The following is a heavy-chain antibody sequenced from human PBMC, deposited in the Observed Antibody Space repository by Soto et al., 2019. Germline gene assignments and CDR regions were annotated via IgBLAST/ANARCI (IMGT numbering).Heavy chain of an antibody. CDR2: IIPIFGTA. CDR3: AGGVVPAANWFDP. CDR1: GGTFSSYA. V-gene: IGHV1-69*13. J-gene: IGHJ5*02. Sequence: ASVKVSCKASGGTFSSYAISWVRQAPGQGLEWMGGIIPIFGTANYAQKFQGRVTITADESTSTAYMELSSLRSEDTAVYYCAGGVVPAANWFDPWGQGTLVTVSS. D-gene: IGHD2-2*01.